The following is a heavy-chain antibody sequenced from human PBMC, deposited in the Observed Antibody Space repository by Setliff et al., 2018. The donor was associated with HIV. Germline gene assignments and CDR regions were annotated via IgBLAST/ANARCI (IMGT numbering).Heavy chain of an antibody. V-gene: IGHV1-69*13. D-gene: IGHD6-19*01. Sequence: SVKVSCKASGGTFSATGFSWVRQAPGQGLEWMGGIIPAFGTADYAQKFQGRVTITADASTSTAYMELISLRSEDTAVYYCARGEGSGWDTVEENYYNLDVWGPGTTVTVSS. CDR3: ARGEGSGWDTVEENYYNLDV. CDR1: GGTFSATG. J-gene: IGHJ6*02. CDR2: IIPAFGTA.